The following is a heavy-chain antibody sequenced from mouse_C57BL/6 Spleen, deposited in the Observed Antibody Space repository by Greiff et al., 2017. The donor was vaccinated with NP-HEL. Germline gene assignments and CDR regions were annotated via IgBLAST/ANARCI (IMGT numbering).Heavy chain of an antibody. D-gene: IGHD1-1*02. CDR1: GYAFSSSW. CDR3: AREIWVDY. Sequence: VQRVESGPELVKPGASVKISCKASGYAFSSSWMNWVKQRPGKGLEWIGRIYPGDGDTNYNGKFKGKATLTADKSSSTAYMQLSSLTSEDSAVYFCAREIWVDYWGQGTSVTVSS. J-gene: IGHJ4*01. V-gene: IGHV1-82*01. CDR2: IYPGDGDT.